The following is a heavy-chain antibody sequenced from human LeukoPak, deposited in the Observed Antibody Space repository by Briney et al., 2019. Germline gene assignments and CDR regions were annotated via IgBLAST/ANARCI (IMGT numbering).Heavy chain of an antibody. CDR1: GGSISSYY. CDR2: IYYSGST. J-gene: IGHJ5*02. D-gene: IGHD3-10*01. Sequence: SETLSLTCTVSGGSISSYYWSWLRQPPGKGLEWMGYIYYSGSTNYNPSLKSRVTISVDTSKNQFSLKLSSVTAADTAVYYCARDAAQDGFGESTFDPWGQGTLVTVSS. V-gene: IGHV4-59*01. CDR3: ARDAAQDGFGESTFDP.